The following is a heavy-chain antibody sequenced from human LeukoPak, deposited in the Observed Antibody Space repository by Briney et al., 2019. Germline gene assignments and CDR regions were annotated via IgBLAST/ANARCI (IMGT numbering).Heavy chain of an antibody. V-gene: IGHV4-4*09. CDR2: IYSSGST. CDR1: GGSISSYY. J-gene: IGHJ4*02. CDR3: ARRYCSSARCHSYFDY. D-gene: IGHD2-2*01. Sequence: PSETLSLTCIVSGGSISSYYWSWIRQPPGKGLDWIGNIYSSGSTNYNPSLKSRVTISVDTSKNQFSLKLSSVTAADTAVYYCARRYCSSARCHSYFDYWGQGTLVTVSS.